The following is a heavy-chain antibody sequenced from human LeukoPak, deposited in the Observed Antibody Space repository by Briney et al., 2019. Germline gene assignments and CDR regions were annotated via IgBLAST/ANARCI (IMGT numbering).Heavy chain of an antibody. CDR2: INPDSGGT. D-gene: IGHD3-10*01. CDR1: GYTFTGYY. J-gene: IGHJ5*02. Sequence: ASVKVSCKASGYTFTGYYMHWVRQAPGQGLEWMGWINPDSGGTNYAQKFQGRVTMTRDTSISTAYMELRSLRSDDTAVYYCARGITMVRGVFDPWGQGTLVTVSS. V-gene: IGHV1-2*02. CDR3: ARGITMVRGVFDP.